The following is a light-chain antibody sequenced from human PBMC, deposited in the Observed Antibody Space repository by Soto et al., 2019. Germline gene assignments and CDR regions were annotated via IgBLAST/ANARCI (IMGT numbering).Light chain of an antibody. CDR1: QSIRSY. Sequence: DIQLTQSPSSLSASAGDRVTITCRASQSIRSYLNWYQQKPGKAPKLLIYAASSLQTGVSSRFSGSGSGTDFTLTISNLQPEDFATYYCQQTSSTPTFGGGTKVEIK. V-gene: IGKV1-39*01. CDR2: AAS. CDR3: QQTSSTPT. J-gene: IGKJ4*01.